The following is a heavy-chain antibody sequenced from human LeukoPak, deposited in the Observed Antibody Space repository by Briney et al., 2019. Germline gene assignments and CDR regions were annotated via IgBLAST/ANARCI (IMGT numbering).Heavy chain of an antibody. CDR3: ARSRGGQITGDFDY. J-gene: IGHJ4*02. Sequence: GASXKVSCKASGGTFSSYAISWVRQAPGQGLEWMGGIIPIFGTANYAQKFQGRVTITTDESTSTAYMELSSLRSEDTAVYYCARSRGGQITGDFDYWGQGTLVTVSS. CDR2: IIPIFGTA. CDR1: GGTFSSYA. D-gene: IGHD1-14*01. V-gene: IGHV1-69*05.